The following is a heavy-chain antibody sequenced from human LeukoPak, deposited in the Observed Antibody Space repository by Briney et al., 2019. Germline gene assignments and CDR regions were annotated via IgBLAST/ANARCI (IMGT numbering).Heavy chain of an antibody. CDR3: AREDVEMATIGGYYFDY. V-gene: IGHV3-48*03. J-gene: IGHJ4*02. CDR2: ISSGGDTI. CDR1: GFTFSSYE. D-gene: IGHD5-24*01. Sequence: GGSLRLSCAASGFTFSSYEMNWVRRAPGKGLEWVSYISSGGDTIYYADSVKGRFTISRDNAKNSLYLQMNSLRAEDTAVYYCAREDVEMATIGGYYFDYWGQGTLVTVSS.